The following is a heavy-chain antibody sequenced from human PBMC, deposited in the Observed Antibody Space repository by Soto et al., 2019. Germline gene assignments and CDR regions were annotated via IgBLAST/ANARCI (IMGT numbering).Heavy chain of an antibody. CDR2: ISSSSTN. CDR1: GFTFSDYY. V-gene: IGHV3-11*06. Sequence: PGGSLRLSCAASGFTFSDYYMNWVRQAPGKGLEWVSSISSSSTNYYAVSVKGRFTISRDNANNSLYQQMNSRRAEDTAVYYCAGDLRGSDYVREPVFWFDPWGQGTLVTVSS. D-gene: IGHD5-12*01. CDR3: AGDLRGSDYVREPVFWFDP. J-gene: IGHJ5*02.